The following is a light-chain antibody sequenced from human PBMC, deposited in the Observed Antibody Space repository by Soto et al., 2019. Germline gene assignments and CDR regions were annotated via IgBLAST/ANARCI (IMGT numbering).Light chain of an antibody. CDR1: SCNIGSNT. CDR2: SNN. CDR3: AAWDDSLNGWV. Sequence: QLVLTQPPSASGTPGQRVTISCSGSSCNIGSNTVNWYQQLPGTAPKLLIYSNNQRPSGVPDRFSGSKSGTSASLAISGLQSEDEADYYCAAWDDSLNGWVFGGGTKLTVL. J-gene: IGLJ3*02. V-gene: IGLV1-44*01.